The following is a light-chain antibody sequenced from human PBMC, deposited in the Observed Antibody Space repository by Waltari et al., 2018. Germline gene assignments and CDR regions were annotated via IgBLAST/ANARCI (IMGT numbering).Light chain of an antibody. Sequence: QSVLTQPPSASGAPGQRVTISCSGSSSNIENNNVYWYQQVPGTAPKILIYMNDERPSGVPDRFSGSKAGTSASLAISGLRSEDEAHYYCAAWDASLGAWLFGGGTKLTVL. J-gene: IGLJ3*02. CDR1: SSNIENNN. CDR3: AAWDASLGAWL. V-gene: IGLV1-47*01. CDR2: MND.